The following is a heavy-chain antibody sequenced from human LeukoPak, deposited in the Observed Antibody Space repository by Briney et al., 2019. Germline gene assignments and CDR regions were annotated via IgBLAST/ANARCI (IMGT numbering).Heavy chain of an antibody. CDR3: ARRMVRGVTLGY. D-gene: IGHD3-10*01. V-gene: IGHV4-34*01. CDR2: INHSGST. CDR1: GGSFSGYY. J-gene: IGHJ4*02. Sequence: SETLSLTCAVYGGSFSGYYWSWIRQPPGKGLEWIGEINHSGSTSYNPSLKSRVTISVDTSKNQFSLKLSSVTAADTAVYYCARRMVRGVTLGYWGQGTLVTVSS.